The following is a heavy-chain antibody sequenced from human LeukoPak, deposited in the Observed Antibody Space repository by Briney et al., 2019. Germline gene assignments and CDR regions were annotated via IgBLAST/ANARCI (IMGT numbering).Heavy chain of an antibody. D-gene: IGHD4-17*01. CDR1: GVSITTYY. Sequence: PSETLSLTCTVSGVSITTYYWSWVRQPPGKGLEWIGFISYSGTTNYNPSLKSRVTISVDTSKNQFSLKLSSVTAADTAVYYCARGHTDWFDPWGQGTLVTVSS. J-gene: IGHJ5*02. CDR2: ISYSGTT. CDR3: ARGHTDWFDP. V-gene: IGHV4-59*01.